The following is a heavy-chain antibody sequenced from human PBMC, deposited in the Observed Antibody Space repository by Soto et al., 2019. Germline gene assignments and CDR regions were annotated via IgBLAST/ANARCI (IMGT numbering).Heavy chain of an antibody. CDR1: GLTFSRYG. V-gene: IGHV3-30*18. D-gene: IGHD6-19*01. CDR2: ISYDGSNK. Sequence: PGGSLRLSGAGSGLTFSRYGMHWVRQAPGKGLEWGAVISYDGSNKYYADSVKGRFTISRDNSKNTPYLQMNSRRAEDPAVCDWGKLGPSGGPYYYYGMDVWGQGTTVTVSS. J-gene: IGHJ6*02. CDR3: GKLGPSGGPYYYYGMDV.